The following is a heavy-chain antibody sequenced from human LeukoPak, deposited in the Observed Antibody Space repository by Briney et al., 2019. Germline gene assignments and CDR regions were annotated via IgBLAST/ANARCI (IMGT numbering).Heavy chain of an antibody. D-gene: IGHD1-26*01. J-gene: IGHJ4*02. CDR3: ARDTVGATRHFDY. Sequence: SETLSLTCTVSGGSISSYYWSWIRQPPGKGLEWIGYIYHSGSTYYNPSLKSRVTISVDRSKNQFSLKLSSVTAADTAVYYCARDTVGATRHFDYWGQGTLVTVSS. CDR1: GGSISSYY. CDR2: IYHSGST. V-gene: IGHV4-59*12.